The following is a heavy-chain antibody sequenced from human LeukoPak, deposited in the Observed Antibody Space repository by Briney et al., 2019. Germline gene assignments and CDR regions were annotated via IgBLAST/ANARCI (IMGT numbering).Heavy chain of an antibody. CDR1: EFPFRNYA. D-gene: IGHD6-6*01. CDR3: AKGSSSSRPYYFDY. Sequence: GGSLRLSCAASEFPFRNYAMSWVRQAPGKGLEWVSAITDSGGNTYHADSVKGRFTISRDNSKNTLFLQMNSLRVEDTAVYYRAKGSSSSRPYYFDYWGQGTLVTVSS. CDR2: ITDSGGNT. J-gene: IGHJ4*02. V-gene: IGHV3-23*01.